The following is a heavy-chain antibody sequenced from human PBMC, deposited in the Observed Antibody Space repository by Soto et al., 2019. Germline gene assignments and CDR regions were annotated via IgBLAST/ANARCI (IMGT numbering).Heavy chain of an antibody. CDR1: GFSLSTSGVG. Sequence: QITLKESGPTLVKPTQTLTLTCTFSGFSLSTSGVGVGWIRQPPGKALEWLALIFWDDNKRYSPSLKSRLTISKDTSKNQVVLTMTNMDPVDTATYYCAHSPPDIRPFDPWGQGTLVIVSS. CDR2: IFWDDNK. V-gene: IGHV2-5*02. CDR3: AHSPPDIRPFDP. D-gene: IGHD5-12*01. J-gene: IGHJ5*02.